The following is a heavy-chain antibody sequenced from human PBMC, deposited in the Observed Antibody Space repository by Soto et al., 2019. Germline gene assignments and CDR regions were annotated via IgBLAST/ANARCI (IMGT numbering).Heavy chain of an antibody. CDR1: GGSISSSNW. CDR3: ARGSGYVDGFGNQDFDF. V-gene: IGHV4-4*02. Sequence: QVKLQESGPGLVRPSGTLSLTCSVSGGSISSSNWWSWLRQPPGKGLEWIGEFYHSGSTNYNPSLKSRVSITMDKSKNQFALKLSSVTAADTAVYYCARGSGYVDGFGNQDFDFWGQGSLVTVSS. CDR2: FYHSGST. D-gene: IGHD3-3*01. J-gene: IGHJ4*02.